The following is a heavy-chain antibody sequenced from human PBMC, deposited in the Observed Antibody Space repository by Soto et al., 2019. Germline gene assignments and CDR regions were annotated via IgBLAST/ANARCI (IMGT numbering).Heavy chain of an antibody. CDR1: GFTFSSYA. CDR2: ISYDGSNK. Sequence: QVQLVESGGGVVQPGRSLRLSCAASGFTFSSYAMHWVRQAPGKGLEWVAVISYDGSNKYYADSVKGRFTISRANSKNTLYLQMNSLRAEDTAVYYCARASSLEYSSPMDVWGQGTTVTVSS. CDR3: ARASSLEYSSPMDV. V-gene: IGHV3-30-3*01. D-gene: IGHD6-6*01. J-gene: IGHJ6*02.